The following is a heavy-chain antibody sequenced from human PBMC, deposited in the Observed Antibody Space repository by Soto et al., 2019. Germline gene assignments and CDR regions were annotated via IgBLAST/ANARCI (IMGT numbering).Heavy chain of an antibody. J-gene: IGHJ6*02. D-gene: IGHD6-19*01. CDR3: ALAGSPYNYYYGMDV. CDR2: IYSGGST. V-gene: IGHV3-53*05. Sequence: SCAASGFTVSSNYMSWVRQAPGKGLEWVSVIYSGGSTYYADSVKGRFTISRDNSKNTLYLQMNSLRAEDTAVYYCALAGSPYNYYYGMDVWGQGTTVTVSS. CDR1: GFTVSSNY.